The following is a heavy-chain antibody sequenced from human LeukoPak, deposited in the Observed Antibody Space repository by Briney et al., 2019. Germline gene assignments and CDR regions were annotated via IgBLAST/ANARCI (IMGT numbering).Heavy chain of an antibody. Sequence: SETLSLTCAVYGGSFSGYYWSWIRQPPGKGLEWIGEINHSGSTNYNPSLKSRVTISVDTSKNQFSLKLSSVTAADTAVYYCARLSLLWFGESNSPSFDDWGQGTLVTVSS. CDR2: INHSGST. CDR1: GGSFSGYY. D-gene: IGHD3-10*01. CDR3: ARLSLLWFGESNSPSFDD. J-gene: IGHJ4*02. V-gene: IGHV4-34*01.